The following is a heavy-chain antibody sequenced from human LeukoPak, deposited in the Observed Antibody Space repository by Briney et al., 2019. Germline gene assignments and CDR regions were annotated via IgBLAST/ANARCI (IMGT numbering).Heavy chain of an antibody. CDR2: INPSGGGT. CDR3: APSGGVSLDY. V-gene: IGHV1-46*03. Sequence: ASVKVSCKASGYTFTSYYMHWVRQAPGQGLEWMGIINPSGGGTSYAQKFQGRVTRTRDTSTSTVYMELSSLRSEDTAVYYCAPSGGVSLDYWGQGTLVTVSS. CDR1: GYTFTSYY. J-gene: IGHJ4*02.